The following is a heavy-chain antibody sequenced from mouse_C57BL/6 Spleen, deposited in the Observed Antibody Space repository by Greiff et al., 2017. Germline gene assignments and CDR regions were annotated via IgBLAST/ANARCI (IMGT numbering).Heavy chain of an antibody. CDR2: IRNKANGYTT. CDR3: ARSTMVTTGYFDV. CDR1: GFTFTDYY. J-gene: IGHJ1*03. Sequence: EVKLVESGGGLVQPGGSLSLSCAASGFTFTDYYMSWVRQPPGKALEWLGFIRNKANGYTTEYSASVKGRFTISRDNFQSILYLQMNALRAEDSATYYCARSTMVTTGYFDVWGTGTTVTVSS. V-gene: IGHV7-3*01. D-gene: IGHD2-2*01.